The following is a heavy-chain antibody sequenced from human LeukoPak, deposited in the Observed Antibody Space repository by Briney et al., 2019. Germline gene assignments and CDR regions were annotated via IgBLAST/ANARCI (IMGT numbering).Heavy chain of an antibody. V-gene: IGHV3-73*01. CDR2: IRSTANGYAT. CDR3: ARAGQVAVAGTVDY. D-gene: IGHD6-19*01. CDR1: GVTFSGSA. Sequence: GGSLRLSCAASGVTFSGSALHWVRQASGKGLEWVGRIRSTANGYATAYAASVKGRFTISRDDSKNTAYLQMDSLKTEDTAVYYCARAGQVAVAGTVDYWGQGTLVTVSS. J-gene: IGHJ4*02.